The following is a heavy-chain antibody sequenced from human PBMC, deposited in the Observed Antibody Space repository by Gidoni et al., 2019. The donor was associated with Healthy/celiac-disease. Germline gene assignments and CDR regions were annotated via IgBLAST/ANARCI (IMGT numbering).Heavy chain of an antibody. D-gene: IGHD3-9*01. J-gene: IGHJ4*02. Sequence: EVQLVASGGGLVQPVGSLRLSCAASGFTFSSYERNWVRQAPGKGLEWVSYISSSGSTIYYADSVKGRFTIYRDNAKNSLYLQMNSLRAEDTAVYYCERVARYFDWLFIEYYFDYWGQGTLVTVSS. V-gene: IGHV3-48*03. CDR3: ERVARYFDWLFIEYYFDY. CDR1: GFTFSSYE. CDR2: ISSSGSTI.